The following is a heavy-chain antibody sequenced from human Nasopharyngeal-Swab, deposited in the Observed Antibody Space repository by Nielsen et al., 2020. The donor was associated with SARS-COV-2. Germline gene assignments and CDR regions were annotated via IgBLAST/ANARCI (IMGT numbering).Heavy chain of an antibody. D-gene: IGHD3-16*01. J-gene: IGHJ5*02. CDR3: ARRSFTFGDIRFDP. CDR2: IYPGDSDT. CDR1: GYSFTSYW. V-gene: IGHV5-51*01. Sequence: GGPLRLPCKGSGYSFTSYWIGRVRQMPGKGLEWMGIIYPGDSDTRYSPSFQGQVTISADKSISTAYLQWSSLKASDTAMYYCARRSFTFGDIRFDPWGQGTLVTVSS.